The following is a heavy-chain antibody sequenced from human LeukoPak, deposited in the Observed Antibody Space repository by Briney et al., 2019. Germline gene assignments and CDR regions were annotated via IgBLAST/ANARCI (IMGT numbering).Heavy chain of an antibody. CDR3: AKRTDLYSSSWYMDY. Sequence: GGSLRLSCAASGFTFSSYAMSWVRQAPGKGLEWVSAISGSGGSTYYADSMKGRFTISRDNSKNTLYLQMNSLRAEDTAVYYCAKRTDLYSSSWYMDYWGQGTLVSVSS. D-gene: IGHD6-13*01. V-gene: IGHV3-23*01. CDR1: GFTFSSYA. J-gene: IGHJ4*02. CDR2: ISGSGGST.